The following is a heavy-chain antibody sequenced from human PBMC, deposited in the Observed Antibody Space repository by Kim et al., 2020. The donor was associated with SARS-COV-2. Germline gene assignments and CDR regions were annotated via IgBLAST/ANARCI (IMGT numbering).Heavy chain of an antibody. D-gene: IGHD3-16*01. CDR3: ARDLWGFPSGY. V-gene: IGHV3-30*04. CDR1: GFTFSSYA. CDR2: ISYDGSNK. Sequence: GGSLRLSCAASGFTFSSYAMHWVRQAPGKGLEWVAVISYDGSNKYYADSVKGRFTISRDNSKNTLYLQMNSLRAEDTAVYYCARDLWGFPSGYWGQGTLVTVSS. J-gene: IGHJ4*02.